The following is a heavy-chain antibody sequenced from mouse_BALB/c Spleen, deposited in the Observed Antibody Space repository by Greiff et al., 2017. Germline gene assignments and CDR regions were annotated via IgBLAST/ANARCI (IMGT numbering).Heavy chain of an antibody. CDR3: AKGGSTMITHYAMDY. V-gene: IGHV3-2*02. CDR1: GYSITSDYA. D-gene: IGHD2-4*01. CDR2: ISYSGST. J-gene: IGHJ4*01. Sequence: DVKLVESGPGLVKPSQSLSLTCTVTGYSITSDYAWNWIRQFPGNKLEWMGYISYSGSTSYNPSLKSRISITRDTSKNQFFLQLNSVTTEDTATYYCAKGGSTMITHYAMDYWGQGTSVTVSS.